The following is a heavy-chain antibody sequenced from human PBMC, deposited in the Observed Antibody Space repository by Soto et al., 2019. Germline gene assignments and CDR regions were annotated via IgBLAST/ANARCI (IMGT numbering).Heavy chain of an antibody. Sequence: QVQLVQSGAEVKKPGASVTVSCKASGYTFSRHGISWVRQAPGQGLEWMAWSGNTNYAQKFQGRLPLTTNPSTRTADMELRSLRSDDTAVYYCARGADDFSSGYYYEYWGQGTLVTVSS. CDR1: GYTFSRHG. CDR3: ARGADDFSSGYYYEY. V-gene: IGHV1-18*04. CDR2: SGNT. D-gene: IGHD3-3*01. J-gene: IGHJ4*02.